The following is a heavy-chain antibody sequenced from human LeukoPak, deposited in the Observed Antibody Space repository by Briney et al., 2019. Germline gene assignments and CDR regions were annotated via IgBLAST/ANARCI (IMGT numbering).Heavy chain of an antibody. CDR2: ISYSGST. Sequence: SETLSLTCTVSGGSISSYYWSWIRQPPGKGLEWIAYISYSGSTNYNPSLKSRVTISVDTSKNQFSLKLSSVTAADTAVYYCARDRGYSYGYGFNYYYYGMDVWGQGTTVTVSS. CDR1: GGSISSYY. CDR3: ARDRGYSYGYGFNYYYYGMDV. V-gene: IGHV4-59*01. D-gene: IGHD5-18*01. J-gene: IGHJ6*02.